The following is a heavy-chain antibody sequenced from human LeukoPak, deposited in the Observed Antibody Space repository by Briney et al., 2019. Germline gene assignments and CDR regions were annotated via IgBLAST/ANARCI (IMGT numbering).Heavy chain of an antibody. J-gene: IGHJ5*02. Sequence: GGSLRLSCAASGFTFSSYAMSWVRQAPGKGLEWVSAISGSGGSTYYADSVKGRFTISRDNARNSLYLQMNSLRAEDTAVYYCARVGYYHDSSGYYQFDQWGQGTLVTVSS. V-gene: IGHV3-23*01. CDR3: ARVGYYHDSSGYYQFDQ. D-gene: IGHD3-22*01. CDR1: GFTFSSYA. CDR2: ISGSGGST.